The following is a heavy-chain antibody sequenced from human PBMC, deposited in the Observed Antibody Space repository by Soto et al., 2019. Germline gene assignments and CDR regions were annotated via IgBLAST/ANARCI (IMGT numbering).Heavy chain of an antibody. Sequence: GGSLRLSCAASGFKFDEYDMHWVRQAPGKGLEWVSGINWNSGSSGYADSVKGRFTISRDNAKNSLYLQMNSLGVEDTAVYYCARGPYRNTYNWFDSWGQGTLVTVSS. CDR3: ARGPYRNTYNWFDS. J-gene: IGHJ5*02. CDR1: GFKFDEYD. CDR2: INWNSGSS. D-gene: IGHD5-12*01. V-gene: IGHV3-9*01.